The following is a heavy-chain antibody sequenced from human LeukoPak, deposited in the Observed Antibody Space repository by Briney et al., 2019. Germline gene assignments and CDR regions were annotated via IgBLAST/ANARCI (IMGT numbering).Heavy chain of an antibody. V-gene: IGHV1-46*01. Sequence: ASVKVSCKASGYTFTSYYMHWVRQAPGQGLEWMGIINPSGGSTSYAQKFQGRVTVTRDTSTSTVYMELSSLRSEDTAVYYCARDYPPVADYGGNSAAFDIWGQGTMVTVSS. D-gene: IGHD4-23*01. CDR2: INPSGGST. J-gene: IGHJ3*02. CDR1: GYTFTSYY. CDR3: ARDYPPVADYGGNSAAFDI.